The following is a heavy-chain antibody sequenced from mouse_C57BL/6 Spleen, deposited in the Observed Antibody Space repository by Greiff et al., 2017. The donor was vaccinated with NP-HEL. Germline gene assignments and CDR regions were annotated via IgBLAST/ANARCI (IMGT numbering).Heavy chain of an antibody. J-gene: IGHJ2*01. CDR3: GRQGLRSYFDY. D-gene: IGHD1-1*01. V-gene: IGHV10-1*01. Sequence: EVKLMESGGGLVQPQGSLKLSCAASGFSFNTYAMNWVRQAPGKGLEWVARIRSKSNNYATYYADSVKDRFTISRDDSESMLYLQMNNVKTEDTAMYYCGRQGLRSYFDYWGQGTTLTDSS. CDR2: IRSKSNNYAT. CDR1: GFSFNTYA.